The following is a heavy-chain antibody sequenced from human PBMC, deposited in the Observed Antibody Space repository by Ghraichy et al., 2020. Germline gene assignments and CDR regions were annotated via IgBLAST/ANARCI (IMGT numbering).Heavy chain of an antibody. V-gene: IGHV4-4*07. CDR1: GDSINSYF. CDR2: IFSSGST. D-gene: IGHD4-17*01. Sequence: SETLSLTCTVSGDSINSYFWAWVRQPAGKGLEWIGRIFSSGSTNYNPSLKIRINISVDMSKNEFSLKMTSVTAADTGVYYCAREMGTVTDDAFDIWGHGTLVTVSS. J-gene: IGHJ3*02. CDR3: AREMGTVTDDAFDI.